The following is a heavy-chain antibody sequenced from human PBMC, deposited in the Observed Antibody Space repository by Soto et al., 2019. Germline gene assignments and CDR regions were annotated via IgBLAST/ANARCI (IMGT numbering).Heavy chain of an antibody. CDR2: VSYDGSNK. CDR1: GFTFSTYA. CDR3: ARDGLSAMQTYYDGLDV. Sequence: QVQLVEAGGGVVQPGRSLRLSCVASGFTFSTYAMHWVRQAPGKWLDWVAVVSYDGSNKYYGGSVRGRFTVSKDNSNNTLYLQKNNLKSEDTAVYFCARDGLSAMQTYYDGLDVWGQGTTVIVSS. V-gene: IGHV3-30-3*01. D-gene: IGHD6-19*01. J-gene: IGHJ6*02.